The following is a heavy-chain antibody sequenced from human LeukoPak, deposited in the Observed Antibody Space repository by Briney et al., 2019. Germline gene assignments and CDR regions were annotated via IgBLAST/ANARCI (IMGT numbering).Heavy chain of an antibody. CDR2: ISYDGSNK. CDR1: GFTFSSYA. D-gene: IGHD4-11*01. J-gene: IGHJ6*02. CDR3: AKQTTVTTGMDYYYGMDV. V-gene: IGHV3-30-3*02. Sequence: GGSLRLSCAASGFTFSSYAMHWVRQAPGKGLEWVAVISYDGSNKYYADSVKGRFTISRDNSKNTLYLQMNSLRAEDTAVYYCAKQTTVTTGMDYYYGMDVWGQGTTVTVSS.